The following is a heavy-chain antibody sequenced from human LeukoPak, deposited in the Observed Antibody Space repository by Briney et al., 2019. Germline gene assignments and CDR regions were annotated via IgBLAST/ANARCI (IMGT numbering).Heavy chain of an antibody. V-gene: IGHV4-39*07. CDR3: ARARIAARPADWFDP. CDR1: GGSISSSSYY. D-gene: IGHD6-6*01. J-gene: IGHJ5*02. Sequence: PSETLSLTCTVSGGSISSSSYYWGWIRQPPGKGLEWIGSIYYSGSTYYNPSLKSRVTISVDTSKNQFSLKLSSVTAADTAVYYCARARIAARPADWFDPWGQGTLVTVSS. CDR2: IYYSGST.